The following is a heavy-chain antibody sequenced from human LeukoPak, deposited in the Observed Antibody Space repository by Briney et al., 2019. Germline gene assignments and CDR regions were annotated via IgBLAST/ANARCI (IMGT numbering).Heavy chain of an antibody. CDR3: ARLRALSGHRGAFDI. V-gene: IGHV4-39*01. CDR2: VYYTGNA. D-gene: IGHD5/OR15-5a*01. Sequence: PSETLSLTCAVSGDPISNHIYYWDWIRQTPGKGLEWIGAVYYTGNAYYNPSLKSRVTISVDTSDNRFSLHLSSVNAADTAIYYCARLRALSGHRGAFDIWGQGTLVTVSS. J-gene: IGHJ3*02. CDR1: GDPISNHIYY.